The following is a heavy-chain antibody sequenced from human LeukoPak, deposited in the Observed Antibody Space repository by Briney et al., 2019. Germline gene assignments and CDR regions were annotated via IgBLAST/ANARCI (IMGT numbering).Heavy chain of an antibody. D-gene: IGHD6-13*01. CDR1: GYTFTSYG. V-gene: IGHV1-18*01. Sequence: ASVKVSCKASGYTFTSYGISWVRQAPGQGLEWMGWISAYNGNTNYAQKLQGRVTMTTDTSTSTAYMELRSLRSDDTAVYYCARVTGSRGWTKFDPWGQGTLVTVSS. CDR2: ISAYNGNT. J-gene: IGHJ5*02. CDR3: ARVTGSRGWTKFDP.